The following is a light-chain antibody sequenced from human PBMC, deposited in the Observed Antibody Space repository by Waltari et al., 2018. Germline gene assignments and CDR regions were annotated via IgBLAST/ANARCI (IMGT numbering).Light chain of an antibody. Sequence: EIVLTQSPGTLSLSPGERATLSCRASQSVNKYLALYQQKPGQAPRLLIYDASIRTTGIPDMFSGSWSGTDYSLTISRLEPEDFAVYFCQKYGTVPATFGQGTKVEIK. J-gene: IGKJ1*01. CDR3: QKYGTVPAT. V-gene: IGKV3-20*01. CDR2: DAS. CDR1: QSVNKY.